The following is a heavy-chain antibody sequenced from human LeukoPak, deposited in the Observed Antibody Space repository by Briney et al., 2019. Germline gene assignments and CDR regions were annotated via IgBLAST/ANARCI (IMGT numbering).Heavy chain of an antibody. CDR2: INPNSGGT. J-gene: IGHJ4*02. V-gene: IGHV1-2*02. Sequence: GASVKVSFKASGYTFTVYYMHWVRQAPGQGLEWMGWINPNSGGTNYAQKFQGRVTMTRDTSISTAYMELSRLRSDDTAVYYCARDAEPLRFLEWFPTNYWGQGTLVTVSS. CDR1: GYTFTVYY. D-gene: IGHD3-3*01. CDR3: ARDAEPLRFLEWFPTNY.